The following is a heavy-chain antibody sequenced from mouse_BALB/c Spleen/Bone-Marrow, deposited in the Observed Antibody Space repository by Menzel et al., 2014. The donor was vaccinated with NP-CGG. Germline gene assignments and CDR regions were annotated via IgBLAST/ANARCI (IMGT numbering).Heavy chain of an antibody. V-gene: IGHV7-3*02. Sequence: EVQVVESGGGLVQPGGSLRLSCATSGFTFTDYYMSWVRQPPGKALEWLGFIRNKANGYTTEYSASVKGRFTISRDNSQSILYLQMNTLRAEDSAAYYGARDGYVDYWGPGTTLTVSS. D-gene: IGHD2-2*01. J-gene: IGHJ2*01. CDR2: IRNKANGYTT. CDR3: ARDGYVDY. CDR1: GFTFTDYY.